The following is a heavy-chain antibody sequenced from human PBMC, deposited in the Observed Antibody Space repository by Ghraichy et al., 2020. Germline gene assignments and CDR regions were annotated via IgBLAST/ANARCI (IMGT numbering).Heavy chain of an antibody. V-gene: IGHV4-39*01. CDR3: ARLIPDIVVGPTARGWFDS. CDR2: IYYSGSS. CDR1: GGSISSSSYY. D-gene: IGHD2-2*01. J-gene: IGHJ5*01. Sequence: SQTLSLTCTVSGGSISSSSYYWGSIRQPPGKGLEWIGSIYYSGSSYYNPSLKSRVTISVDTSKNQLSLKLSSVTAADTDVYYCARLIPDIVVGPTARGWFDSWGQKTLVTVSP.